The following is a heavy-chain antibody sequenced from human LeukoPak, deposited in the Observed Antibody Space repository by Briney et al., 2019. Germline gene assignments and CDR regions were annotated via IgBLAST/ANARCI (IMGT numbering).Heavy chain of an antibody. CDR2: MYYSGST. CDR1: GGSISGDY. CDR3: ARHAYYYDRSGSYEAFDI. Sequence: PSETLSLTCTVSGGSISGDYWSWIRQPPGKGLEWIGSMYYSGSTNYKPSLKSRVTISVDTSKNQFSLKLSSVTAADTAVYYCARHAYYYDRSGSYEAFDIWGQGTMVTVSS. J-gene: IGHJ3*02. D-gene: IGHD3-22*01. V-gene: IGHV4-59*08.